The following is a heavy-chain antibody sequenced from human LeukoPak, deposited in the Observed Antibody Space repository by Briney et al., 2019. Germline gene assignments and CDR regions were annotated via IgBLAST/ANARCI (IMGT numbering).Heavy chain of an antibody. V-gene: IGHV3-30-3*01. D-gene: IGHD3-10*01. J-gene: IGHJ4*02. Sequence: QSGGSLGLSCAASGFTFSSYAMHWVRQAPGKGLEWVAVISYDGSNKYYADSVKGRFTISRDNSKNTLYLQMNSLRAEDTAVYYCAREIQFGTGRGVITYYFDYWGQGTLVTVSS. CDR3: AREIQFGTGRGVITYYFDY. CDR1: GFTFSSYA. CDR2: ISYDGSNK.